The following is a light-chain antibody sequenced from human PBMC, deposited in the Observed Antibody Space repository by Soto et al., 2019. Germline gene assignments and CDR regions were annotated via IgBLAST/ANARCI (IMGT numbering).Light chain of an antibody. Sequence: EIVLTQSPGTLSLSPGETATLSCRASQSVRSNYLAWYQQEPGQAPRLLIYDASSRATGIPDRFSGSGSDIDFTLTISRLEPEDFAVYYCQQYAGSPRTFGQGTKLEIK. CDR2: DAS. CDR1: QSVRSNY. V-gene: IGKV3-20*01. J-gene: IGKJ2*01. CDR3: QQYAGSPRT.